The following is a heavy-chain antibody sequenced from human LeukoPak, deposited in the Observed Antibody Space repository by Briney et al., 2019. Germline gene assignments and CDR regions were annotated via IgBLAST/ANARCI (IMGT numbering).Heavy chain of an antibody. Sequence: ASVKVSCKASGYTFTSYDISWVRQATGQGLEWMGWMNPKSGNIGYAQKFQGRVTMTRSSSVSTAYMELSSLRSEDTAVYYCARGSTVDTVATPLKYWGQGTLVTVSS. J-gene: IGHJ4*02. CDR2: MNPKSGNI. CDR1: GYTFTSYD. CDR3: ARGSTVDTVATPLKY. D-gene: IGHD5-12*01. V-gene: IGHV1-8*01.